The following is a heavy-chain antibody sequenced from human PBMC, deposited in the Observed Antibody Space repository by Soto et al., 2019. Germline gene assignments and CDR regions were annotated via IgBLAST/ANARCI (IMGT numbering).Heavy chain of an antibody. Sequence: GGSLRLSCGAPGVTFKDYGMHWVRQAPGKGLEWVAVIAYDGKQTYYADSVKGRFTISKDKSKRTLFVQMNSLRVDDTAVYYCARDGWGSNWYFDLWGRGTLVTVSS. V-gene: IGHV3-30*03. D-gene: IGHD3-16*01. CDR1: GVTFKDYG. J-gene: IGHJ2*01. CDR3: ARDGWGSNWYFDL. CDR2: IAYDGKQT.